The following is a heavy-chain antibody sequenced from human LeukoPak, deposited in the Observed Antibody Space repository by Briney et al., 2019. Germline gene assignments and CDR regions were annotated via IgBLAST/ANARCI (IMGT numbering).Heavy chain of an antibody. J-gene: IGHJ6*03. V-gene: IGHV3-21*01. CDR3: ARDYGSGSYYYYYYMDV. D-gene: IGHD3-10*01. CDR2: ISSSSSYI. CDR1: GFTFSSYE. Sequence: GGSLRLSCSASGFTFSSYEVNWVRQAQGKGLEWVSSISSSSSYIYYADSVKGRFTISRDNAKNSLYLQMNSLRAEDTAVYYCARDYGSGSYYYYYYMDVWGKGTTVTVSS.